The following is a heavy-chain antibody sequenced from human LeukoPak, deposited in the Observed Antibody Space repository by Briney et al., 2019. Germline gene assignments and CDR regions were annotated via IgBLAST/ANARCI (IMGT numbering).Heavy chain of an antibody. CDR1: GGSFSGYY. Sequence: SETLSLTCAVYGGSFSGYYWSWIRQPPGKGLGWIGEINHSGSTNYNPSLKSRVTISVDTSKNQFSLKLSSVTAADAAVYYCARGCVWSGYYDLRRFDPWGQGTLVTVSS. D-gene: IGHD3-3*01. J-gene: IGHJ5*02. V-gene: IGHV4-34*01. CDR2: INHSGST. CDR3: ARGCVWSGYYDLRRFDP.